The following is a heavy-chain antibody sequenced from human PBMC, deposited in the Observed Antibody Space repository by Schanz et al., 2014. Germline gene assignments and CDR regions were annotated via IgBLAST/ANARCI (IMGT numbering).Heavy chain of an antibody. CDR2: IHSTGGTT. J-gene: IGHJ6*02. D-gene: IGHD4-4*01. V-gene: IGHV1-46*01. Sequence: QVQWVQSGADVKKPGTAVKVSCKASEYTFTRHYMHWVRQAPGKGLEWMGIIHSTGGTTRHAQKFQRRDTMTRDTSTRSVYMALSSMRSEDTDVYYCASALTTWGGMDVWGQGTTVTVSS. CDR3: ASALTTWGGMDV. CDR1: EYTFTRHY.